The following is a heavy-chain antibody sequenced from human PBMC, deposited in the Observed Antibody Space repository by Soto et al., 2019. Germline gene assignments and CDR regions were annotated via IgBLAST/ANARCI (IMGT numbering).Heavy chain of an antibody. V-gene: IGHV4-59*08. Sequence: QVQLQESGPGLVKPSETLSLTCTVSGGSISSYYWSWIRQPPGKGLEWIGYIYYSGSTNYNPSLTSRVPISVDTSKNQFSLKLSSVTAADTAVYYCARRWGSAADYWGQGTLVTVSS. CDR1: GGSISSYY. J-gene: IGHJ4*02. CDR2: IYYSGST. CDR3: ARRWGSAADY. D-gene: IGHD2-15*01.